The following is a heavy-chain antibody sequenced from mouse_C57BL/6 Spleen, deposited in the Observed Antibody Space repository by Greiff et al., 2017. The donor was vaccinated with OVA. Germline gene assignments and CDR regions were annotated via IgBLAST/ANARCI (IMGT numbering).Heavy chain of an antibody. V-gene: IGHV2-2*01. CDR2: IWSGGST. Sequence: VKVVESGPGLVQPSQSLSITCTVSGFSLTSYGVHWVRQSPGKGLEWLGVIWSGGSTDYNAAFISRLSISKDNSKSQVFFKMNSLQADDTAIYYCASDYDYDDVPFAYWGQGTLVTVSA. J-gene: IGHJ3*01. CDR1: GFSLTSYG. CDR3: ASDYDYDDVPFAY. D-gene: IGHD2-4*01.